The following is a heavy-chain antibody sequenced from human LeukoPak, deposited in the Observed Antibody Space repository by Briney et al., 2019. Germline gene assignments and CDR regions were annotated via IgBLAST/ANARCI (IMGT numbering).Heavy chain of an antibody. CDR1: GYTFTSYA. D-gene: IGHD1-26*01. Sequence: ASVKVSCKASGYTFTSYAMHWVRQAPGQRLEWMGWINAGNGNTKYSQKFQGRVTITRDTSANTAYMELSSLRSEDTAVYYCARVVGWELDYGMDVWGQGTTVTVSS. V-gene: IGHV1-3*01. CDR3: ARVVGWELDYGMDV. CDR2: INAGNGNT. J-gene: IGHJ6*02.